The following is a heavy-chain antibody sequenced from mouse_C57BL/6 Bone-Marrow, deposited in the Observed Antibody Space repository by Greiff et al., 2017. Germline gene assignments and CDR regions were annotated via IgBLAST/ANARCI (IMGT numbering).Heavy chain of an antibody. J-gene: IGHJ3*01. D-gene: IGHD1-1*01. V-gene: IGHV1-4*01. Sequence: VKLVESGAELARPGASVRMSCKASGYTFTSYTMHWVKQRPGQGLEWIGYINPSSGYTKYNQKFKDKATLTADKSSSTAYMQLSSLTSEDSAVYYCARSTTVVGAYWGQGTLVTVSA. CDR2: INPSSGYT. CDR3: ARSTTVVGAY. CDR1: GYTFTSYT.